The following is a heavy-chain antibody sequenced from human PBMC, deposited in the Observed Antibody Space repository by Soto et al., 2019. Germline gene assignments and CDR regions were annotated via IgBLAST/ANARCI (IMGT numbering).Heavy chain of an antibody. CDR3: AKDRAYDTGGYYHGPFDV. D-gene: IGHD3-22*01. Sequence: PGGSLRLSCAASGFTFSTYSMNWVRQAPGKGLEWVSYISSSSSTIFYTDSVKGRFTVSRDNAKNSLYLQMNSLRAEDTAVYYCAKDRAYDTGGYYHGPFDVWGQGTRVTVSS. J-gene: IGHJ4*02. CDR1: GFTFSTYS. CDR2: ISSSSSTI. V-gene: IGHV3-48*01.